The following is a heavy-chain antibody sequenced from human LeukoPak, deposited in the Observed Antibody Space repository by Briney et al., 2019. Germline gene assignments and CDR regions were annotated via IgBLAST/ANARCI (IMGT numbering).Heavy chain of an antibody. V-gene: IGHV4-4*07. D-gene: IGHD3-10*01. Sequence: SETLSLTCTVSGDSIISYYRSWIRQPAGKGLEWIGRIYSSGSTNYNPSLKSRVTMSVDTSKNQFSLKLTSVTAADTAVYFCARDFLGRGVLLDSWSQGTLVTVSS. CDR3: ARDFLGRGVLLDS. CDR2: IYSSGST. J-gene: IGHJ4*02. CDR1: GDSIISYY.